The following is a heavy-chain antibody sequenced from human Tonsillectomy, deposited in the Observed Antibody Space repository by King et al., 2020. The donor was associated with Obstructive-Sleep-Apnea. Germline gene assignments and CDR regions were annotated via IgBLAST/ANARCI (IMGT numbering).Heavy chain of an antibody. CDR1: GFTFSSYA. CDR3: SLVKSYGNHFDY. V-gene: IGHV3-30*04. Sequence: QVQLVESGGGVVQPGRSLRLSCAASGFTFSSYAMHWVRQAPGKGLEWVAVISFDGSKDYYAVSVKGRFTISRENSKNTLYLQMNSLRAEDTAMYYCSLVKSYGNHFDYWGQGTLVTVSS. J-gene: IGHJ4*02. CDR2: ISFDGSKD. D-gene: IGHD5-18*01.